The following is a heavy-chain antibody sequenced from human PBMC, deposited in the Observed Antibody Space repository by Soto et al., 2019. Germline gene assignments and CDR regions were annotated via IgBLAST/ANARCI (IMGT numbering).Heavy chain of an antibody. D-gene: IGHD6-19*01. V-gene: IGHV4-59*06. Sequence: SETLSLTCTVSGDSISSYYWSWVRQHPGKGLEWIGYIYYSGSTYYNPSLKSRVTISVDTSKNQFSLKLSSVTAADTAVYYCARGYSSGWYVFDYWGQGTLVTVSS. CDR1: GDSISSYY. CDR3: ARGYSSGWYVFDY. J-gene: IGHJ4*02. CDR2: IYYSGST.